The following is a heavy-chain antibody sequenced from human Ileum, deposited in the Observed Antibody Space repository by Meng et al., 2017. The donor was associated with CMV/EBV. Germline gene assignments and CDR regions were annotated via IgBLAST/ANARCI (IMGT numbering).Heavy chain of an antibody. CDR1: GYTFSNYD. CDR3: ARVVVVPSDYYTMAV. CDR2: INPSSGNS. V-gene: IGHV1-8*01. J-gene: IGHJ6*01. D-gene: IGHD2-2*01. Sequence: ASVKVSCKASGYTFSNYDINWVRQASGQGLEWMGGINPSSGNSGYADKFQGRVTMTRNTSISTAYMEMRSLRSDDTAVYYCARVVVVPSDYYTMAVWGQGNAV.